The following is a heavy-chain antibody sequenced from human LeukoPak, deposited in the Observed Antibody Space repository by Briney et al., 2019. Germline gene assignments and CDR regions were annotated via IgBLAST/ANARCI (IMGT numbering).Heavy chain of an antibody. Sequence: ASVKVSCKASGYTFTGYYMHWVRQAPGQGLEWMGIINPSGGSTSYAQKFQGRVTMTRDMSTSTVYMELSSLRSDDTAVYYCARASEDIVVVPAAMRYWGQGTLVTVSS. D-gene: IGHD2-2*01. CDR2: INPSGGST. J-gene: IGHJ4*02. CDR1: GYTFTGYY. CDR3: ARASEDIVVVPAAMRY. V-gene: IGHV1-46*01.